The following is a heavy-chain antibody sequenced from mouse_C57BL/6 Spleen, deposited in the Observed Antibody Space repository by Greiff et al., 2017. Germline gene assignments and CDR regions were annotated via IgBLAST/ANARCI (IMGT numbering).Heavy chain of an antibody. Sequence: DVHLVESGGGLVKPGGSLKLSCAASGFTFSDYGMHWVRQAPEKGLEWVAYISSGSSTIYYADTVKGRFTISRDNAKNTLFLQMTSLRSEDTAMYYCARDYSNWGFAYWGQGTLVTVSA. V-gene: IGHV5-17*01. CDR1: GFTFSDYG. CDR3: ARDYSNWGFAY. D-gene: IGHD2-5*01. CDR2: ISSGSSTI. J-gene: IGHJ3*01.